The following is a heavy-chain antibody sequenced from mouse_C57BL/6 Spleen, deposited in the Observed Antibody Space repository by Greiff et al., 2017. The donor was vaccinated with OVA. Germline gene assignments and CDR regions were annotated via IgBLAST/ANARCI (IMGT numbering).Heavy chain of an antibody. D-gene: IGHD1-1*01. V-gene: IGHV6-6*01. Sequence: EVKLVESGGGLVQPGGSMKLSCAASGFTFSDDWMDWVRQSPEKGLEWVAEIRNKANNHAKYYAESVKGRVTISRDASKSSVYLQMNSLRSEDTGIYYCTLTTVVATDYWGQGTTLTVSS. CDR1: GFTFSDDW. J-gene: IGHJ2*01. CDR2: IRNKANNHAK. CDR3: TLTTVVATDY.